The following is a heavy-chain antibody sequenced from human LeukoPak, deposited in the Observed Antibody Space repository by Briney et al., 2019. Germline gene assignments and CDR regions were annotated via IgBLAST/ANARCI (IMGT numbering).Heavy chain of an antibody. CDR2: ISSSSSYI. J-gene: IGHJ4*02. V-gene: IGHV3-21*01. CDR1: GFTFSSYS. Sequence: GGSLRLSCAASGFTFSSYSMNWVRQAPGKGLEWVSSISSSSSYIYYAGSVKGRFTISRDNAKNSLYLQMNSMRAEDTAGYYCASAYYYGSGTVGAYWGQGTLVTVSS. D-gene: IGHD3-10*01. CDR3: ASAYYYGSGTVGAY.